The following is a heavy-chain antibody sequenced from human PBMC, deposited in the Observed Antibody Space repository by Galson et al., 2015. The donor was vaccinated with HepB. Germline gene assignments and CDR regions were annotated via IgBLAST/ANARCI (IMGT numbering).Heavy chain of an antibody. CDR3: ARDPYCSGGSCYLIFDY. CDR2: ISSSSSYI. V-gene: IGHV3-21*01. J-gene: IGHJ4*02. D-gene: IGHD2-15*01. Sequence: SLRLSCAASGFTFSSYSMNWVRQAPGKGLEWVSSISSSSSYIYYADSVKGRFTISRDNAKNSLYLQMNSLRAEDTAVYYCARDPYCSGGSCYLIFDYWGQGTLVTVSS. CDR1: GFTFSSYS.